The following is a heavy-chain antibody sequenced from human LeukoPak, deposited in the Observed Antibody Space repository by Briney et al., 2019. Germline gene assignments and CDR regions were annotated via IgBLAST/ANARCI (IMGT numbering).Heavy chain of an antibody. CDR1: RFTFSSYA. Sequence: PGGSLRLSCAASRFTFSSYAMSWVRQAPGKGLEWISAISGSGGSTYYVDSVKGRFTISRDNSKNTLYLQMNSLRVEDTAVYYCAKLPVAGLYFDYWGQGTLVTVSS. CDR2: ISGSGGST. CDR3: AKLPVAGLYFDY. J-gene: IGHJ4*02. D-gene: IGHD6-19*01. V-gene: IGHV3-23*01.